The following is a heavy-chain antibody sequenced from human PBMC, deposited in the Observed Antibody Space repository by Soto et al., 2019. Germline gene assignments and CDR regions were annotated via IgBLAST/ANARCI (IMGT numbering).Heavy chain of an antibody. CDR1: GYPFTSYD. CDR3: ARVEVWWLRAYDC. D-gene: IGHD5-12*01. CDR2: ISAYNGNT. Sequence: QVQLVQSGAEVKKPGASVKVSCKASGYPFTSYDISWLRQAPGQGLEWMGWISAYNGNTNYAQKLQGIVTMTTDTSTSTAYAELRSLRSDDTAVYYCARVEVWWLRAYDCWGQGTLVTVSS. V-gene: IGHV1-18*01. J-gene: IGHJ4*02.